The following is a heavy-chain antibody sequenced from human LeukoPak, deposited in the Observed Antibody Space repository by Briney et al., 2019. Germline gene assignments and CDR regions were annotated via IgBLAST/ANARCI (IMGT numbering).Heavy chain of an antibody. J-gene: IGHJ4*02. CDR1: GYTFTSYY. V-gene: IGHV1-8*02. Sequence: GASVKVSCKASGYTFTSYYMHWVRQATGQGLEWMGWMNPNSGNTGYAQKFQGRVTMTRNTSISTAYMELSSLRSEDTAVYYCAIGGQADFDYWGQGTLVTVSS. D-gene: IGHD6-19*01. CDR2: MNPNSGNT. CDR3: AIGGQADFDY.